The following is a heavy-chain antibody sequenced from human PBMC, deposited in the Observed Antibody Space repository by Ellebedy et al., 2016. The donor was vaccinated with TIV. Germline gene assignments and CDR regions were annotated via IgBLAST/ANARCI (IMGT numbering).Heavy chain of an antibody. D-gene: IGHD3-10*01. CDR2: IDCTDDK. CDR1: GFSLSTCGMS. CDR3: ARTRRASGTYPEDFDY. Sequence: SGPTLVKPTQTLTLTCTFSGFSLSTCGMSVSWIRQPPGKALEWLAVIDCTDDKYYSTSLKTRLTISKDTSKNQVVLTMTNMDPVDTATYYCARTRRASGTYPEDFDYWGQGTLVTVSS. J-gene: IGHJ4*02. V-gene: IGHV2-70*01.